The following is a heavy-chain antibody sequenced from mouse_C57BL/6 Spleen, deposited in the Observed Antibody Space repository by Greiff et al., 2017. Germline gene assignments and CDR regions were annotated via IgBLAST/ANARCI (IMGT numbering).Heavy chain of an antibody. CDR2: IDPEDGET. CDR1: GFNIKDYY. CDR3: ARVYYGNYREYYFDY. V-gene: IGHV14-2*01. J-gene: IGHJ2*01. Sequence: VQLKQSGAELVKPGASVKLSCTASGFNIKDYYMHWVKQRTEQGLEWIGRIDPEDGETKYAPKFQGKATITADTSSNTAYLQLSSLTSEDTAVYYGARVYYGNYREYYFDYWGQGTTLTVSS. D-gene: IGHD2-1*01.